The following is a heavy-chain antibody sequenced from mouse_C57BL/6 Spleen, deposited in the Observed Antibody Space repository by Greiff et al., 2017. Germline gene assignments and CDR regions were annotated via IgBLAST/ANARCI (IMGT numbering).Heavy chain of an antibody. CDR1: GYTFTSYW. V-gene: IGHV1-53*01. Sequence: QVHVKQPGTELVKPGASVKLSCKASGYTFTSYWMHWVKQRPGQGLEWIGNINPSNGGTNYNEKFKSKATLTVDKSSSTAYMQLSSRTSEDSAVYYCARPYYGSSDWYFDVWGTGTTVTVSS. J-gene: IGHJ1*03. D-gene: IGHD1-1*01. CDR3: ARPYYGSSDWYFDV. CDR2: INPSNGGT.